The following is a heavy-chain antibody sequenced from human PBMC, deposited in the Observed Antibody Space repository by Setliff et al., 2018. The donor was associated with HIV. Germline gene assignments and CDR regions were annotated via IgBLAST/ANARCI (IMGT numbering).Heavy chain of an antibody. Sequence: ETLSLTCTVSGGSISSYYWSWIRQPPGKGLEWIGYIYYSGSTNYNPSLKSRVTISVDTSKNQFSLKLSSVTAADTAVYYCARGMLRSSWYAHHDAFDIWGQGTMVTV. CDR1: GGSISSYY. CDR3: ARGMLRSSWYAHHDAFDI. CDR2: IYYSGST. V-gene: IGHV4-59*01. D-gene: IGHD6-13*01. J-gene: IGHJ3*02.